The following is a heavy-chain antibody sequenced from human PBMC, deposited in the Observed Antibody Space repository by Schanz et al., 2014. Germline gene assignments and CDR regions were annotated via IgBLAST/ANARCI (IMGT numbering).Heavy chain of an antibody. CDR1: GFSFDSYN. CDR3: ARDGVAATTDFEY. D-gene: IGHD1-1*01. V-gene: IGHV3-21*06. CDR2: LSFDSRHI. J-gene: IGHJ4*02. Sequence: EVQLVESGGGLVKPGGSLRLSCTASGFSFDSYNMNWVRQSPGKGLEWVAFLSFDSRHIYYADSVKGRFTISRDNAKSSLHLQMNSLRADDTAGDYCARDGVAATTDFEYWGQGALVTVSS.